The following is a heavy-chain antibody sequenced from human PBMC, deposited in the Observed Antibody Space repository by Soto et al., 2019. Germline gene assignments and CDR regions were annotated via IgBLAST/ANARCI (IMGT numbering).Heavy chain of an antibody. J-gene: IGHJ4*02. D-gene: IGHD6-6*01. CDR1: GFTFSSYA. Sequence: GSLRLSCAASGFTFSSYAMSWVRQAPGKGLEWVSAISGSGGSTYYADSVKGRFTISRDNSKNTLYLQMNSLRAEDTAVYYCAKDLGRIAARPGPLDYWGQGTLVTVSS. CDR2: ISGSGGST. CDR3: AKDLGRIAARPGPLDY. V-gene: IGHV3-23*01.